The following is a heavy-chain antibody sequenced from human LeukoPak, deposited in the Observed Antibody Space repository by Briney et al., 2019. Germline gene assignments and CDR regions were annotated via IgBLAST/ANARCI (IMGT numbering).Heavy chain of an antibody. V-gene: IGHV3-53*01. CDR1: GFTVSSNY. D-gene: IGHD2-15*01. J-gene: IGHJ4*02. CDR3: ARVKGGRGGYFDY. Sequence: GVSLRLFCAASGFTVSSNYMSWVRQAPGKGLEWVSVIYSGGSTYYADSVKGRFTISRDNSKNTLYLQMNSLRAEDTAVYYCARVKGGRGGYFDYWGQGTLVTVSS. CDR2: IYSGGST.